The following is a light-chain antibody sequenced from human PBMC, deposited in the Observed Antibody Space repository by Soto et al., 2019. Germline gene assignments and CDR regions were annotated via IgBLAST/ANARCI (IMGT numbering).Light chain of an antibody. CDR3: HQYNSYWT. CDR2: DAS. J-gene: IGKJ1*01. V-gene: IGKV1-5*01. Sequence: IKMYHSLSTLSATVGDRVTITFRASQSISSWLAWYQQKPGKAPKLLIYDASSLESGVPSRFSGRGSGTEFTLTISSLQPDDFATYYCHQYNSYWTFGQGTIVDIK. CDR1: QSISSW.